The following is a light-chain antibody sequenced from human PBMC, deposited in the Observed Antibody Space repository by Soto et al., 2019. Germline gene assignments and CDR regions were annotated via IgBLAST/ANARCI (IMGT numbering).Light chain of an antibody. CDR1: QSISNH. CDR2: AAS. J-gene: IGKJ1*01. Sequence: IPMTHPHSSQLEYVEERVIIPCPASQSISNHLNWYKQKQGKAPKLMIFAASSLQSGVPSRFSGSRSGPDFTLTISSLQPEDFATYYCQQSYSNPPTFGHGTKVDIK. V-gene: IGKV1-39*01. CDR3: QQSYSNPPT.